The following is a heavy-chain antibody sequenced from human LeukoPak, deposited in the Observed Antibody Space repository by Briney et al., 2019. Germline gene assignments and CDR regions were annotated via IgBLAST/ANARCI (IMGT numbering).Heavy chain of an antibody. CDR1: GFTFGDYA. CDR3: TRDETYCGGDCLNWFDP. Sequence: GGSLRLSCTASGFTFGDYAMSWVRQAPGKGLEGVGFIRSKAYGGTTEYAASVKGRFTISRDDSKSIAYLQMNSLKTEDTAVYYCTRDETYCGGDCLNWFDPWGQGTLVTVSS. CDR2: IRSKAYGGTT. J-gene: IGHJ5*02. D-gene: IGHD2-21*02. V-gene: IGHV3-49*04.